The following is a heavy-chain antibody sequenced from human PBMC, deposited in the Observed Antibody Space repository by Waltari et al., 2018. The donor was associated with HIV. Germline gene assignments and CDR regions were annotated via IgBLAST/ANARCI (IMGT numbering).Heavy chain of an antibody. CDR3: ARHGGMATTFDY. CDR1: GRSTNYYY. J-gene: IGHJ4*02. V-gene: IGHV4-59*08. D-gene: IGHD5-12*01. Sequence: QVQLQESGPGLVTPSATLSLTCTVSGRSTNYYYWNWIRQPPGKGLEWIGYIYYSGTTNYNPSLESRVTISVDTSKNHFSLNLTSVTAADTAMYYCARHGGMATTFDYWGQGSLVTVSS. CDR2: IYYSGTT.